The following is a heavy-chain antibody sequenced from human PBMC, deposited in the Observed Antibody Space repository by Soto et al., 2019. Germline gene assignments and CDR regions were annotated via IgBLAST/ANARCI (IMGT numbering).Heavy chain of an antibody. CDR1: GYTFTSYD. V-gene: IGHV1-8*01. CDR2: LNPNSGNT. Sequence: QVQLVQSGAEVKKPVASVKVSCKASGYTFTSYDINWVRQATGQGLEWMGWLNPNSGNTGSAQKFQGRVTMTRNTSIITAYMELSSLRSEYTAVYYGARHRNSGYGPRGVYSYGMDVWGQGNTVTVAS. J-gene: IGHJ6*02. D-gene: IGHD5-12*01. CDR3: ARHRNSGYGPRGVYSYGMDV.